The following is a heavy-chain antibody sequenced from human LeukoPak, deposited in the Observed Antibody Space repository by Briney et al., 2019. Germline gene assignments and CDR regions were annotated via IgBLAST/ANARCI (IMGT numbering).Heavy chain of an antibody. D-gene: IGHD3-22*01. J-gene: IGHJ4*02. CDR3: ARGYYYDSSGYFDFDY. CDR1: GYTFTSYY. V-gene: IGHV1-2*02. Sequence: ASVKVSCKASGYTFTSYYMHWVRQAPGQGLEWMGWINPNSGGTNYAQKFQGRVTMTRDTSISTAYMELSRLRSDDTAVYYCARGYYYDSSGYFDFDYWGQGTLVTVSS. CDR2: INPNSGGT.